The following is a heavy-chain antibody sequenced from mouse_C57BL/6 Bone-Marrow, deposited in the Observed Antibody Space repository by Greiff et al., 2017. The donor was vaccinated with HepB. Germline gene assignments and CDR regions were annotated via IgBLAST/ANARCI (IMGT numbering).Heavy chain of an antibody. V-gene: IGHV1-69*01. CDR3: ARSGLTGTYYFDY. J-gene: IGHJ2*01. D-gene: IGHD4-1*01. Sequence: QVQLQQPGAELVMPGASVKLSCKASGYTFTSYWMHWVKQRPGQGLEWIGEIDPSDSYTNYNQKFKGKSTLTVDKSSSTAYMQLSSLTSEDSAVYYCARSGLTGTYYFDYWGQGTTLTVSS. CDR1: GYTFTSYW. CDR2: IDPSDSYT.